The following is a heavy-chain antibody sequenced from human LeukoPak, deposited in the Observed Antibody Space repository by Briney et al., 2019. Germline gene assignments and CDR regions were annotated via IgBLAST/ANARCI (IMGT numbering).Heavy chain of an antibody. CDR3: AVYCGGDCYSGVNNWFDP. CDR2: IYHSGST. Sequence: SETLSLTCAVSGGSISSSNWWSWVRQPPGKGLEWIGEIYHSGSTNYNPSLKSRVTISVDKSKNQFSLKLSSVTAADTAVYYRAVYCGGDCYSGVNNWFDPWGQGTLVTVSS. CDR1: GGSISSSNW. D-gene: IGHD2-21*02. J-gene: IGHJ5*02. V-gene: IGHV4-4*02.